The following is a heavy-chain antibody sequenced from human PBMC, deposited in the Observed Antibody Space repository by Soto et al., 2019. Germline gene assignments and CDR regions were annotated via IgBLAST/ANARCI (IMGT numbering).Heavy chain of an antibody. CDR2: ISYDGSNK. V-gene: IGHV3-30-3*01. Sequence: PGGSLRLSCAASGFTFSSYAMHWVRQAPGKGLEWVAVISYDGSNKYYADSVKGRFTISRDNSKNTLYLQMNSLRAEDTAVYYCAREYYDILTGYYYYYYGMDVWRQGTTVTVSS. CDR3: AREYYDILTGYYYYYYGMDV. CDR1: GFTFSSYA. D-gene: IGHD3-9*01. J-gene: IGHJ6*02.